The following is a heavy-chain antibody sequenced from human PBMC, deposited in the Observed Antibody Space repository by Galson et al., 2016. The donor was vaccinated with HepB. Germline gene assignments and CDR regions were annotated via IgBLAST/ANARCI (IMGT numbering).Heavy chain of an antibody. CDR1: GFTFGSNW. CDR2: ISSSSSYL. J-gene: IGHJ4*02. D-gene: IGHD3-3*01. V-gene: IGHV3-21*01. Sequence: SLRLSCAGSGFTFGSNWMTWVRQAPGKGLEWVSSISSSSSYLYYADSVKGRFSISRDNAKKSLFLQMNSLRVEDTAVYYCATVPILGAVARYLDYWGQGTLVTVSS. CDR3: ATVPILGAVARYLDY.